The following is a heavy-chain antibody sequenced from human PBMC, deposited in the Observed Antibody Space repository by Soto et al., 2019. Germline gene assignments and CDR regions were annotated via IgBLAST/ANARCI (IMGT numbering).Heavy chain of an antibody. D-gene: IGHD3-22*01. CDR3: AKDFYYYDSSGYYETAGAFDI. CDR1: GFTFSSYA. V-gene: IGHV3-23*01. J-gene: IGHJ3*02. Sequence: GGSLRLSCAASGFTFSSYAMSWVRQAPGKGLEWVSAISGSGGSTYYAESVKGRFTISRDNSKNTLYLQMNSLRAEDTAVYYCAKDFYYYDSSGYYETAGAFDIWGQGTMVTVSS. CDR2: ISGSGGST.